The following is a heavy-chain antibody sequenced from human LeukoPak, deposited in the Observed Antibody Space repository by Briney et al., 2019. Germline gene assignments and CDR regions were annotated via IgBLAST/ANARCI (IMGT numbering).Heavy chain of an antibody. CDR2: IWNDGSNK. V-gene: IGHV3-33*01. CDR3: ARIHPLYYYDSSGYGAFDI. J-gene: IGHJ3*02. Sequence: PGGSLRLSCAASGFTFSIYGMHWVRQAPGKGLEWVAVIWNDGSNKYYADSVKGRFTISRDNSKNTLYLQMNSLRAEDTAVYYCARIHPLYYYDSSGYGAFDIWGQGTMVTVSS. D-gene: IGHD3-22*01. CDR1: GFTFSIYG.